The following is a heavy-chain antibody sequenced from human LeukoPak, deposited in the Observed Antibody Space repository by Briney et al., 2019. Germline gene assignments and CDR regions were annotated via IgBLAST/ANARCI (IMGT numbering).Heavy chain of an antibody. CDR1: GFTFSSYG. J-gene: IGHJ4*02. Sequence: GGSLRLSCAASGFTFSSYGMHWVRQAPGKGPERVAVISYDGSNKYYADSVKGRFTISRDNSRNTLYLQMNSLRAEDTAVYYCAKDLERHIVVVTASAVDYWGQGTLVTVSS. CDR2: ISYDGSNK. D-gene: IGHD2-21*02. V-gene: IGHV3-30*18. CDR3: AKDLERHIVVVTASAVDY.